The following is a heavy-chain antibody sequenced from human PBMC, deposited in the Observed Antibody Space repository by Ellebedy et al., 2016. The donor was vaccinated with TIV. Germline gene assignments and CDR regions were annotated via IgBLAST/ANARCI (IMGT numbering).Heavy chain of an antibody. J-gene: IGHJ4*02. CDR2: INPSSGST. V-gene: IGHV1-46*04. CDR3: ARARSSGWLHTPDY. CDR1: GYTFSIYF. D-gene: IGHD6-19*01. Sequence: AASVKVSCKASGYTFSIYFVHWVRQAPGQGLEWMGIINPSSGSTTYAQKSQGRLTMTRDTSTSTVYMELSSLRSEDTAVYYCARARSSGWLHTPDYWGQGLLVTVSS.